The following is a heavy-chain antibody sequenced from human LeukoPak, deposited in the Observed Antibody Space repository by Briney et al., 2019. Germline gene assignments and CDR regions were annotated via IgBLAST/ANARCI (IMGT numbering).Heavy chain of an antibody. CDR1: GYSFTSYW. J-gene: IGHJ6*03. CDR2: IYPGDSDT. V-gene: IGHV5-51*01. Sequence: GESLKISCKGSGYSFTSYWIGWVRQMPGKGLEWMGIIYPGDSDTRYSPSFQGQVTISADKSISTAYLQWSSLKASDTAMYYCARLADPNYYYYYMDVWGKGTTVTISS. CDR3: ARLADPNYYYYYMDV.